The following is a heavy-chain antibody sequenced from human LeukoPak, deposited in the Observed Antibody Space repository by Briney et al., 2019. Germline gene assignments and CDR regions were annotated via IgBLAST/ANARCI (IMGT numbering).Heavy chain of an antibody. CDR1: GFTFSSYG. D-gene: IGHD3-22*01. J-gene: IGHJ4*02. Sequence: GGSLRLSCAASGFTFSSYGMHWVRQAPGKGLEWVAFIRYDGSNKYYVDSVKGRFTISRDNSKNTLYLQMNSLRAEDTAVYYCAKDLWSHSSGYFDYWGQGTLVTVSS. CDR3: AKDLWSHSSGYFDY. CDR2: IRYDGSNK. V-gene: IGHV3-30*02.